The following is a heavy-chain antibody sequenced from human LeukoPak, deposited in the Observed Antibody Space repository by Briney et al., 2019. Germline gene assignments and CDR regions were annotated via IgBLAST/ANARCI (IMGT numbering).Heavy chain of an antibody. CDR3: ARGAVAEMYYFDY. CDR1: GYTFTSYG. D-gene: IGHD6-19*01. Sequence: SVKVSCKASGYTFTSYGISWVRQASGQGLEWMGGIIPIFGTANYAQKFQGRVTITADESTSTAYMELSSLRSEDTAVYYCARGAVAEMYYFDYWGQGTLVTVSS. J-gene: IGHJ4*02. V-gene: IGHV1-69*13. CDR2: IIPIFGTA.